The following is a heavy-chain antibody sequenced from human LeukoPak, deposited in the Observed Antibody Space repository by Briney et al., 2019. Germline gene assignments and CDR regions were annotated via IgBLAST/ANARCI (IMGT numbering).Heavy chain of an antibody. D-gene: IGHD1-1*01. V-gene: IGHV4-4*02. J-gene: IGHJ6*02. Sequence: SETLSLTCAVSGGSLSSSNWWSWVRQPPGKGLEWIGEIYHSGSTNYNPSLKSRVTISVDKSKNQFSLKLSSVTAADTAVYYCARVYPQTDYYYYGMDVWGQGTTVTVSS. CDR1: GGSLSSSNW. CDR2: IYHSGST. CDR3: ARVYPQTDYYYYGMDV.